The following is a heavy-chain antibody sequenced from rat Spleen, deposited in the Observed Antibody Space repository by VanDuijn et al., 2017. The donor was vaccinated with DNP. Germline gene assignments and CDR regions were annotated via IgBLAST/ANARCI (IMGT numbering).Heavy chain of an antibody. J-gene: IGHJ2*01. Sequence: QVQLKESGPGLVQPSQTLSLTCTVSGFSLKSYNVHWLRQPTGKGLEWVGVMWTGGTSDYNSTLKSRLSISRDTSKSQVFLRMNSLQTEDIATYYCAREGMTTFDFWGQGVMVTVSS. CDR1: GFSLKSYN. D-gene: IGHD1-7*01. CDR2: MWTGGTS. V-gene: IGHV2-30*01. CDR3: AREGMTTFDF.